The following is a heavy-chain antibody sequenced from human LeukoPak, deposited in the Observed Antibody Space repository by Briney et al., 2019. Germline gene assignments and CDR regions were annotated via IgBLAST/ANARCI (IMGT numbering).Heavy chain of an antibody. CDR3: ARDRRVGGGYDSGLDC. Sequence: SETLSLTCPVSGGFISSGGYYWTWIRQHPGKGLEGIGYIYYSGSTYYNPSLESRVTISVDTSKNQFSLNLISVTEVDSAVYFCARDRRVGGGYDSGLDCWGQGTLVSVSS. J-gene: IGHJ4*02. D-gene: IGHD5-12*01. CDR2: IYYSGST. V-gene: IGHV4-31*03. CDR1: GGFISSGGYY.